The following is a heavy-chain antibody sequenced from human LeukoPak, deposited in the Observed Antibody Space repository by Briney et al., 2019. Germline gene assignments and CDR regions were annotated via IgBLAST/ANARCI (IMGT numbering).Heavy chain of an antibody. J-gene: IGHJ5*02. CDR2: IYYSGST. CDR3: ARSAARPENWRTGFDP. V-gene: IGHV4-59*01. CDR1: GGSISSYY. Sequence: PSETLSLTCTVSGGSISSYYWSWIRQPPGKGLEWIGYIYYSGSTNYNPSLKSRVTISVDTSKNQFSLRLRSVTAADTAVYYCARSAARPENWRTGFDPWGQGTLVTVSS. D-gene: IGHD1-1*01.